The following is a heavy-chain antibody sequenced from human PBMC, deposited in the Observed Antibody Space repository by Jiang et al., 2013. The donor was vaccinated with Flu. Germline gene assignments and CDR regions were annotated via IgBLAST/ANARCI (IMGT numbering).Heavy chain of an antibody. Sequence: TCTVSGGSISTYYWNWIRQPPRKGLEWIGHIYYSGSTNYNPSLKSRVTISVDTSKNQFSLKLSSVTAADTAVYYCARRVAMSSTRASDNWLDPWGQGT. CDR3: ARRVAMSSTRASDNWLDP. CDR1: GGSISTYY. J-gene: IGHJ5*02. V-gene: IGHV4-59*08. D-gene: IGHD2-2*01. CDR2: IYYSGST.